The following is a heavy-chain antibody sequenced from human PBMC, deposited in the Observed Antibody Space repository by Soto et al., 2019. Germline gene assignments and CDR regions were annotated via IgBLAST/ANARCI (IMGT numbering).Heavy chain of an antibody. CDR2: INAGNGNT. CDR3: ARIAVAKLGSRPSYGMDV. V-gene: IGHV1-3*01. J-gene: IGHJ6*02. Sequence: ASLKVSCKASGYTFTIYAMHWVRQAPGQRLEWMGWINAGNGNTKYSQKFQGRVTITRDTSASTAYMELSSLRSEDTAVYYCARIAVAKLGSRPSYGMDVWGQGTTVTVSS. CDR1: GYTFTIYA. D-gene: IGHD6-19*01.